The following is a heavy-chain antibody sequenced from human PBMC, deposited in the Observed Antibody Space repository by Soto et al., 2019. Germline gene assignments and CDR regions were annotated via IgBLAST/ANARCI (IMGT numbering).Heavy chain of an antibody. CDR1: GFTFKNYA. CDR2: ISGSGGST. D-gene: IGHD2-21*02. V-gene: IGHV3-23*01. J-gene: IGHJ6*02. Sequence: GGSLRLSCRASGFTFKNYAMSWVRQAPWKGLEWVSAISGSGGSTYYADSVKGRFTISRDNSKNTLYLQMNSLRAEDTAVYYCAKDQSVVTATNYYYYGMDVWGQGTTVTVSS. CDR3: AKDQSVVTATNYYYYGMDV.